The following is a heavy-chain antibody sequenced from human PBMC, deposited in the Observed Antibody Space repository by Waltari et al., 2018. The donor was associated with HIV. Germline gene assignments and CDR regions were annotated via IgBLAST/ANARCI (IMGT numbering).Heavy chain of an antibody. CDR2: INDSGSP. J-gene: IGHJ4*02. V-gene: IGHV4-34*01. Sequence: QVQLRQWGAGLLKPSETLSLTCPVYGGSFSGYYCSWIRHSPGKGLQWLGDINDSGSPNYNMSLKSRLTISLDTSQKQFSLKLSSLTAADAAVYYCARGPRDNLDYWGQGTLVAVSS. CDR1: GGSFSGYY. D-gene: IGHD1-20*01. CDR3: ARGPRDNLDY.